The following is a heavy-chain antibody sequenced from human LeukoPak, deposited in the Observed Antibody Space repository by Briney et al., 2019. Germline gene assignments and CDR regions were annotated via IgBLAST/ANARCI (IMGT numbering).Heavy chain of an antibody. CDR1: GGSISSGGYY. V-gene: IGHV4-31*03. CDR2: IYYSWGA. J-gene: IGHJ5*02. CDR3: ARGAVIAAAVLSWFDP. D-gene: IGHD6-13*01. Sequence: PSQTLSLTCTVSGGSISSGGYYWSWIRQHPGKGLEWIGYIYYSWGAYYNPSLKSRVTISVDTSKNQFSLKLSSVTAADTAVYYCARGAVIAAAVLSWFDPWGQGTLVTVSS.